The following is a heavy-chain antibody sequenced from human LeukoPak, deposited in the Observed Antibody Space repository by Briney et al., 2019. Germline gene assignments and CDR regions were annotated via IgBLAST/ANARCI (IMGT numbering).Heavy chain of an antibody. Sequence: SETLSLTCTVSGGSISSGSYYWSWIRQPAGKGLEWIGRIYTSGSTNYNPSLKSRVTISVDTSKNQFSLKLSSETAADTAVYYCARGRAWNWNYNFDYWGQGTLVTVSS. CDR2: IYTSGST. V-gene: IGHV4-61*02. CDR3: ARGRAWNWNYNFDY. CDR1: GGSISSGSYY. D-gene: IGHD1-7*01. J-gene: IGHJ4*02.